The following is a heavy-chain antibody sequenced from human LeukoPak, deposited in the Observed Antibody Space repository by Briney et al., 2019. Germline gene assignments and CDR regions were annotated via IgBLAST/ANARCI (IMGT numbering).Heavy chain of an antibody. CDR1: GFTSSTSP. D-gene: IGHD7-27*01. CDR3: ARDLGTSRNYYYGLDV. J-gene: IGHJ6*02. V-gene: IGHV3-30*04. CDR2: ISYDGSNK. Sequence: GRSLRLSCAASGFTSSTSPIHWVRQAPGKGLEWVAVISYDGSNKYYADSVKGRFTISRDNSKNTLYLQMNSLSAEDTAVYYCARDLGTSRNYYYGLDVWGQGTTVTVSS.